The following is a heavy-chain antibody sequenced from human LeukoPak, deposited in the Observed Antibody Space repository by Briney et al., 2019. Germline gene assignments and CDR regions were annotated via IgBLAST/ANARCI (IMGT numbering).Heavy chain of an antibody. Sequence: GRCLRLSCAASGFTLHDYAMHWVRQAPGKGLEWVSLNTGDCGSTYYADSVKGRFTISRDNSKNTLYLQMNSLRTEDTALYYCAKDKITMFGVVIPTYYYYGMDVWGQGTTVTVSS. CDR1: GFTLHDYA. V-gene: IGHV3-43*02. CDR3: AKDKITMFGVVIPTYYYYGMDV. J-gene: IGHJ6*02. D-gene: IGHD3-3*01. CDR2: NTGDCGST.